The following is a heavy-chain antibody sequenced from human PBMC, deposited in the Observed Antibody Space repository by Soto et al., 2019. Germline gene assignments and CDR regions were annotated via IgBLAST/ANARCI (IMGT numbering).Heavy chain of an antibody. CDR3: ARDAGYCSGGSCYYYYYGMDV. Sequence: GAALKLSGKGSGYRFTSYWSGWVHQMPGKGLEWMGIIYPGDSDTRYSPSFQGQVTISADKSISTAYLQWSSLKASDTAMYYCARDAGYCSGGSCYYYYYGMDVWGQGTTVPGSS. J-gene: IGHJ6*02. V-gene: IGHV5-51*07. D-gene: IGHD2-15*01. CDR1: GYRFTSYW. CDR2: IYPGDSDT.